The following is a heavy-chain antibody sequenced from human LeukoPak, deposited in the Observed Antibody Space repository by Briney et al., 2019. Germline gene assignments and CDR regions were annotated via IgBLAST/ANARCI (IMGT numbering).Heavy chain of an antibody. V-gene: IGHV3-48*04. D-gene: IGHD3-22*01. CDR2: ISSSSSTI. J-gene: IGHJ4*02. Sequence: GGSLRLSCAASGFTFSSYSIDWVRQAPGEGLEWLSYISSSSSTIYYADSVKGRFTISRDNAKNSVYLQMNSLRAEDTAVYYCARVWSSGYTKDYWGQGTLVTVSS. CDR3: ARVWSSGYTKDY. CDR1: GFTFSSYS.